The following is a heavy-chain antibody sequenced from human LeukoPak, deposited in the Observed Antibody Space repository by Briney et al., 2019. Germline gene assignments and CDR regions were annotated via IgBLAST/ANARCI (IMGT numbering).Heavy chain of an antibody. V-gene: IGHV4-34*01. J-gene: IGHJ4*02. Sequence: KPSETLSLTCAGYGGSFSGYYWSWIRQPPGKGLEWIGEINHSGSTNYNPSLKSRVTISVDTSKNQFSLKLSSVTAADTAVYYCAARGIAAAPGNYWGQGTLVTVSS. CDR1: GGSFSGYY. CDR3: AARGIAAAPGNY. D-gene: IGHD6-13*01. CDR2: INHSGST.